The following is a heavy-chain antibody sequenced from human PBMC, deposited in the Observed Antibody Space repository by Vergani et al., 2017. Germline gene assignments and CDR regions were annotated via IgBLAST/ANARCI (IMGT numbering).Heavy chain of an antibody. CDR1: GFTFSSYA. CDR2: ISGSGGST. V-gene: IGHV3-23*01. Sequence: EVQLLESGGGLVQPGGSLRLSCAASGFTFSSYAMSWVRQAPGKGLEWVSAISGSGGSTYYADSVKGRLTISRDNSKNTLYLQMNSLRAEDTAVYYCAKDLNEQVVPAAPVDYWGQGTLVTVSS. CDR3: AKDLNEQVVPAAPVDY. J-gene: IGHJ4*02. D-gene: IGHD2-2*01.